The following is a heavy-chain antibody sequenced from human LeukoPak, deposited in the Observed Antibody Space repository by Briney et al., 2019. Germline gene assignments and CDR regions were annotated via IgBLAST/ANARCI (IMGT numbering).Heavy chain of an antibody. Sequence: PGGSLRLSCAASGFTVSSNYMSWVRQAPGKGLEWVSVIYSGGSTYYADSVKGRFTISRDNSKNTLYLQMTSLRAEDTAVYYCARDQGEYYYYYYMDVWGKGTTVTVSS. CDR1: GFTVSSNY. J-gene: IGHJ6*03. CDR3: ARDQGEYYYYYYMDV. CDR2: IYSGGST. V-gene: IGHV3-66*01. D-gene: IGHD3-10*01.